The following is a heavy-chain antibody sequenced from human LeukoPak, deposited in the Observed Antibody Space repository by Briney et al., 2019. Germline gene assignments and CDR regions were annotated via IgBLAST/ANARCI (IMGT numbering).Heavy chain of an antibody. D-gene: IGHD3-10*01. Sequence: SQTLSLTCVISGDSVSSNSIAWSWIRQSPSRGLEWLGRTYYRSKWYTDYGVSVKSRITFIADTSKNQFSLQLNSMTPEDTAVYYCARVVGSGSYGPFDIWGQGTMVTASS. CDR1: GDSVSSNSIA. CDR2: TYYRSKWYT. V-gene: IGHV6-1*01. CDR3: ARVVGSGSYGPFDI. J-gene: IGHJ3*02.